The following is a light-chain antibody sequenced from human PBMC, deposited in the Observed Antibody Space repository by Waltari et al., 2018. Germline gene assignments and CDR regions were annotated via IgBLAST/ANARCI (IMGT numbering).Light chain of an antibody. CDR2: KGN. CDR3: SMYMGSGIWV. J-gene: IGLJ3*02. V-gene: IGLV8-61*01. CDR1: SGSVSSTSF. Sequence: QTVLPQDPSLSVSPGGTVTLTCALSSGSVSSTSFATWYQQTPGLPPRTLVYKGNGRSSGVPDRFSGSILGNKAALTITGAQADDESDYYCSMYMGSGIWVFGGGTKLTVL.